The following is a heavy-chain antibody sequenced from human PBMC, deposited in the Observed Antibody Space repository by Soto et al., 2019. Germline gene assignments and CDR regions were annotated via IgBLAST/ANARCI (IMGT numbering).Heavy chain of an antibody. CDR2: ISAYNGNT. D-gene: IGHD5-12*01. CDR3: ARGPLEMATIQGYYYYYGMDV. Sequence: ASVKVSCKASGYTFTSYGMSWVRQAPGQGLEWMGWISAYNGNTNYAQKFQGRVTITTDTSTSTAYMELRSLRSEDTAVYYCARGPLEMATIQGYYYYYGMDVWGQGTTVTVSS. V-gene: IGHV1-18*01. CDR1: GYTFTSYG. J-gene: IGHJ6*02.